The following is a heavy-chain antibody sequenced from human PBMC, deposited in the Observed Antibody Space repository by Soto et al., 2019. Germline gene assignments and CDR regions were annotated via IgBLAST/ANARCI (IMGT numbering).Heavy chain of an antibody. CDR3: ARESVAVAGTDFDY. CDR1: GFSFSSYG. D-gene: IGHD6-19*01. V-gene: IGHV3-33*01. J-gene: IGHJ4*02. Sequence: GGSLRLSCAASGFSFSSYGMHWVRQAPGKGLEWVAVIWYDGSNKYYADSVKGRFTISRDNSMYTLYLQMNSLRAEDTAVYYCARESVAVAGTDFDYWGQGTLVTVSS. CDR2: IWYDGSNK.